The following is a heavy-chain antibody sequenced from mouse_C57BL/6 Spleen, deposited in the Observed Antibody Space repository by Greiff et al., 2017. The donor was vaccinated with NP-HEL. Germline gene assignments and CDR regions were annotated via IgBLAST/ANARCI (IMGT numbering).Heavy chain of an antibody. J-gene: IGHJ1*03. D-gene: IGHD1-1*01. V-gene: IGHV1-18*01. CDR3: AREGPNYYGSSYRYFDV. CDR2: INPNNGGT. Sequence: VQLQQSGPELVKPGASVKIPCKASGYTFTDYNMDWVKQSHGKSLEWIGDINPNNGGTIYNQKFKGKATLTVDKSSSTAYMELRSLTSEDTAVYYCAREGPNYYGSSYRYFDVWGTGTTVTVSS. CDR1: GYTFTDYN.